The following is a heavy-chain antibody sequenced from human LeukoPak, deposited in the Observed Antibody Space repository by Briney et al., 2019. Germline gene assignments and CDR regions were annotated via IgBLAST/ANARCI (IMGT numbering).Heavy chain of an antibody. V-gene: IGHV4-34*01. J-gene: IGHJ4*02. CDR1: GASFSDYY. Sequence: SETLSLTCAVYGASFSDYYWNWIRQPPGKGLEWIGEINHSGSTNYNPSLKSRVTISVDTSKNQFSLKLSSVTAADTAVYYCARAGEGADYWGQGTLVTVSS. CDR3: ARAGEGADY. D-gene: IGHD1-26*01. CDR2: INHSGST.